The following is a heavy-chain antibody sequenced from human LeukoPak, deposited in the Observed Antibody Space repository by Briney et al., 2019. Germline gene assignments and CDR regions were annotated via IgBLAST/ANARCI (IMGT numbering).Heavy chain of an antibody. CDR3: ARDRFGHYDSSGPFDI. CDR2: IYHSGST. V-gene: IGHV4-38-2*02. J-gene: IGHJ3*02. D-gene: IGHD3-22*01. Sequence: SETLSLTCTVSGYSISSGYYWGWIRQPPGKGLEWIGSIYHSGSTYYNPPLKSRVTISVDTSKNQFSLKLSSVTAADTAVYYCARDRFGHYDSSGPFDIWGQGTMVTVSS. CDR1: GYSISSGYY.